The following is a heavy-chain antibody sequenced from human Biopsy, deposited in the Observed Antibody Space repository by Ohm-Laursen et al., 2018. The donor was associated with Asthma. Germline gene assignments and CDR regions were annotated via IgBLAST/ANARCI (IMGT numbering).Heavy chain of an antibody. J-gene: IGHJ3*01. Sequence: ASAKVSCKASGYNFISFAIHWVRQAPGQRLEWMGWVNTGNGDTKHSQKFQGRVTITRDTSASTAYMELRSLRSEDTATYYCARTYYDFLTGQVKDVFGVWGQGTMVTVSS. CDR1: GYNFISFA. CDR3: ARTYYDFLTGQVKDVFGV. V-gene: IGHV1-3*04. CDR2: VNTGNGDT. D-gene: IGHD3-9*01.